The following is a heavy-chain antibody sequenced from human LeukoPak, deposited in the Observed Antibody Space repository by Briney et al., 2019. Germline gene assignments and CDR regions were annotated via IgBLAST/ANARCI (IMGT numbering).Heavy chain of an antibody. Sequence: SVKVSCKASGGTFSSYAISWVRQAPGQGLEWLGGIIPIFGTANYAQKFQGRVTITADESTSTAYMELSSLRSEDTAVYYCARDLAITIFGVVIRTDAFDIWGQGTMVTVSS. D-gene: IGHD3-3*01. CDR3: ARDLAITIFGVVIRTDAFDI. CDR1: GGTFSSYA. V-gene: IGHV1-69*13. CDR2: IIPIFGTA. J-gene: IGHJ3*02.